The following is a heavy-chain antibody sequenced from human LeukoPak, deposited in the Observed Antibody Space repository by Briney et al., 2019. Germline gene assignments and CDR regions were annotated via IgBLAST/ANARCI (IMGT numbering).Heavy chain of an antibody. Sequence: SQTLSLTCAISGDSVSSNSAAWNWIRQSPSRGLEWLGRTYYRSKWYNDYAVSVKSRITINPDTSKNQFSLQLKSVTPEDTAVYYCAREVVLVLDKSHYYYMDVWGKGTTVTVSS. J-gene: IGHJ6*03. CDR3: AREVVLVLDKSHYYYMDV. CDR2: TYYRSKWYN. V-gene: IGHV6-1*01. CDR1: GDSVSSNSAA. D-gene: IGHD2-8*02.